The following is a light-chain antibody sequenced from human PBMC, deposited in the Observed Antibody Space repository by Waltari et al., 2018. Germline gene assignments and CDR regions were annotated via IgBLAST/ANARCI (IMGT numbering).Light chain of an antibody. V-gene: IGKV3-15*01. CDR1: QSVRSN. CDR3: QQYSNWPPKT. CDR2: GAS. Sequence: EIVMTQSPATLSVSPGERATLSCRASQSVRSNLAWYQQKPGQAPRLLIAGASTRATGIPTRFSGSGSGTECTLTISSLHSEDFAVYYCQQYSNWPPKTFGQGTKVEIK. J-gene: IGKJ1*01.